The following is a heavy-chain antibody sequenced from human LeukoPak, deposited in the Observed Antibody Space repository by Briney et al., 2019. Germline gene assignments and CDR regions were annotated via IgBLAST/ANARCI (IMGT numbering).Heavy chain of an antibody. CDR2: ISSSSSTI. Sequence: GGSLRLSCAASGFTFSSYSMNWVRQAPGKGLEWVSYISSSSSTIYYADSVKGRFTISRDNAKNSLYLQMNSLRAEDTAVYYCARDQLELAFDYWGQGTLVTVSS. D-gene: IGHD1-1*01. CDR1: GFTFSSYS. CDR3: ARDQLELAFDY. V-gene: IGHV3-48*04. J-gene: IGHJ4*02.